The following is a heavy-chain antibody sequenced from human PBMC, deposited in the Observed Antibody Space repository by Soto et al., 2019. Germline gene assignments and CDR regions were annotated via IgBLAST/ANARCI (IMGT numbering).Heavy chain of an antibody. CDR2: ISGSGGST. CDR3: ANRREWELLPIDY. J-gene: IGHJ4*02. CDR1: GFTFSSYA. Sequence: EVQLLESGGGLVQPGGSLRLSCAASGFTFSSYAMSWVRQAPGKGLEWVSAISGSGGSTYYADSVKGRFTISRDNSKNTLYLQMNSLRAEDTAVYYCANRREWELLPIDYWGQGTLVTVSS. D-gene: IGHD1-26*01. V-gene: IGHV3-23*01.